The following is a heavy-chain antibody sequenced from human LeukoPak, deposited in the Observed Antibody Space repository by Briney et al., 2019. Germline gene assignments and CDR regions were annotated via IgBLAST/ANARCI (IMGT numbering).Heavy chain of an antibody. CDR1: GGTFSSYA. CDR2: IILIFGTA. D-gene: IGHD6-6*01. CDR3: ARGGWYSSSSLFDY. Sequence: SSVKVSCKASGGTFSSYAISWVRQAPGQGLEWMGGIILIFGTADYAQKFQGRVTITTDESTSTAYMELSSLRSEDTAVYYCARGGWYSSSSLFDYWGQGTLVTVSS. J-gene: IGHJ4*02. V-gene: IGHV1-69*05.